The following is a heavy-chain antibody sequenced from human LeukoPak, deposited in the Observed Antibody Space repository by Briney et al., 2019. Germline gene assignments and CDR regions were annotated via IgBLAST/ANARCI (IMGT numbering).Heavy chain of an antibody. CDR3: ARANYYGSGKKDLDY. J-gene: IGHJ4*02. Sequence: ASVKVSCKASGYTFTSYGISWVRQAPGQGLEWMGWISAYNGNTNYAQKLQGRVTMTRNTSMSTAYMELNSLRSEDTAVYYCARANYYGSGKKDLDYWGQGTLVTVSS. V-gene: IGHV1-18*01. CDR2: ISAYNGNT. CDR1: GYTFTSYG. D-gene: IGHD3-10*01.